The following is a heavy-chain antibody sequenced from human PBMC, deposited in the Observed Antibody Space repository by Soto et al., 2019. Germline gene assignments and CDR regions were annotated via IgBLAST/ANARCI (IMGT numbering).Heavy chain of an antibody. V-gene: IGHV1-69*13. CDR3: ARDNSPTYYYDSSGYYIFNY. J-gene: IGHJ4*02. D-gene: IGHD3-22*01. Sequence: ASVKVSCKASGGTFSSYAISWVRQAPGQGLEWMGGIIPIFGTANYAQKFQGRVTITADESTSTAYMELSSLRSEDTAVYYCARDNSPTYYYDSSGYYIFNYWGQGTLVTVSS. CDR2: IIPIFGTA. CDR1: GGTFSSYA.